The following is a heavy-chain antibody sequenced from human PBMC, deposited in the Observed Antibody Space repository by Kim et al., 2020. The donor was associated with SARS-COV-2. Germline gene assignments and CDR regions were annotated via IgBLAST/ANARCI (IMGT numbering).Heavy chain of an antibody. CDR2: ISASGGRT. Sequence: GGSLRLSCAASGFTISSNAMSWVRQAPGKGLEWVSSISASGGRTYYADSVKGRFTISRDNSKNTLYMQMNNLRGADTAVYFCDEDKWFRGSPSFFWDYWGRGTLVTVSS. CDR1: GFTISSNA. J-gene: IGHJ4*02. V-gene: IGHV3-23*01. CDR3: DEDKWFRGSPSFFWDY. D-gene: IGHD3-10*01.